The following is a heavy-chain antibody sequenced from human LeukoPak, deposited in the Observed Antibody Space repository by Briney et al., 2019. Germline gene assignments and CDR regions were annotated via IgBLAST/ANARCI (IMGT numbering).Heavy chain of an antibody. J-gene: IGHJ3*02. Sequence: PGGSLRLSCAASGFTLSSFSMHWVRQAPGKGLEWVAFIRSDGSDKYYAGSVKGRFTISRDNSKNTLYLQMDSLRAEDTAVYYCARVRDKSGYYSRNKNAFDIWGQGTMVTVSS. CDR2: IRSDGSDK. CDR1: GFTLSSFS. D-gene: IGHD3-3*01. CDR3: ARVRDKSGYYSRNKNAFDI. V-gene: IGHV3-30*02.